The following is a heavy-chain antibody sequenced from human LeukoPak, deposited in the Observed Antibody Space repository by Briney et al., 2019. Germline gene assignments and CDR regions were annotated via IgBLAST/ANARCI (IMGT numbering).Heavy chain of an antibody. CDR3: ARGSMAVAGIFDY. J-gene: IGHJ4*02. D-gene: IGHD6-19*01. CDR1: GGSISSYY. V-gene: IGHV4-59*01. Sequence: SETLSLTCTVSGGSISSYYWSWIRQPPGKGLEWIGYISYSGSTNYNPSLKSRVIISVDTSKNQLSLKLSSVTAADTAVYYCARGSMAVAGIFDYWGQGILVTVSS. CDR2: ISYSGST.